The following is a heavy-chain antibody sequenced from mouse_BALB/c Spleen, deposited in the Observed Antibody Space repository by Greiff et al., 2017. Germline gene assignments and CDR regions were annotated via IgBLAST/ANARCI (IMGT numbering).Heavy chain of an antibody. D-gene: IGHD1-1*01. J-gene: IGHJ1*01. Sequence: EVKVEESGGGLVQPGGSMKLSCVASGFTFSNYWMNWVRQSPEKGLEWVAEIRLKSNNYATHYAESVKGRFTISRDDSKSSVYLQMNNLRAEDTGIYYCTRDYGDWYFDVWGAGTTVTVSS. CDR2: IRLKSNNYAT. CDR1: GFTFSNYW. V-gene: IGHV6-6*02. CDR3: TRDYGDWYFDV.